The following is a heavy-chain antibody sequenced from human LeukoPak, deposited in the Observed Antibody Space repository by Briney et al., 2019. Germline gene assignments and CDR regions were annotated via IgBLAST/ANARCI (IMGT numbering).Heavy chain of an antibody. D-gene: IGHD4-11*01. V-gene: IGHV3-30*18. CDR3: AKALKDDYSRHYYYYYMDV. CDR2: ISYDGSNK. CDR1: GFTFSSYG. J-gene: IGHJ6*03. Sequence: GGSLRLSCATSGFTFSSYGMHWVRQAPGKGLEWVAVISYDGSNKYYADSVKGRFTISRDNSKNTLYLQMNSLRAEDTAVYYCAKALKDDYSRHYYYYYMDVWGKGTTVTVSS.